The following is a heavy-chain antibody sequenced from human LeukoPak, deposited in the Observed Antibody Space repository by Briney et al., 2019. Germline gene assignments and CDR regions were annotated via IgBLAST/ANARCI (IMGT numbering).Heavy chain of an antibody. CDR3: ASGRYGSGSYYNY. D-gene: IGHD3-10*01. V-gene: IGHV4-4*07. CDR2: ISTSGST. Sequence: PSETLSLTCTVSGGSISSYYWSWIRQPAGKGLESIGHISTSGSTNYNPSLKSRVTMSVDTSKNQFSLKLSSVTAADTAVYYCASGRYGSGSYYNYWGQGTLVTVSS. J-gene: IGHJ4*02. CDR1: GGSISSYY.